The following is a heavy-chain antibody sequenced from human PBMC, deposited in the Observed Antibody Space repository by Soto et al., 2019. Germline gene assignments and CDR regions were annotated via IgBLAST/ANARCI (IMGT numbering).Heavy chain of an antibody. Sequence: PGESLKISCKGSGYSFTSYWISWVRQMPGKGLEWMGRIGPSDSYTNYSPSFQGHVTISADKSISTAYLQWSSLKASDTAMYYCARTGIAAAATDAFDIWGQGTMVTVSS. CDR3: ARTGIAAAATDAFDI. CDR1: GYSFTSYW. D-gene: IGHD6-13*01. CDR2: IGPSDSYT. J-gene: IGHJ3*02. V-gene: IGHV5-10-1*01.